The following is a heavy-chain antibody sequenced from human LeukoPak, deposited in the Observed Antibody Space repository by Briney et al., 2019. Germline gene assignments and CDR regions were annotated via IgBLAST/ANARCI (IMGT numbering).Heavy chain of an antibody. D-gene: IGHD3/OR15-3a*01. CDR2: INPNTGGT. CDR3: ARVGVDLWFDP. CDR1: GYTFTGYY. V-gene: IGHV1-2*06. Sequence: ASVKVSCKASGYTFTGYYIHWVRRAPGQGLEWMGRINPNTGGTNHAQKFQGRVTMTRDTSISTAYMELSRLTSDDTAVYYCARVGVDLWFDPWGQGTLVTVSS. J-gene: IGHJ5*02.